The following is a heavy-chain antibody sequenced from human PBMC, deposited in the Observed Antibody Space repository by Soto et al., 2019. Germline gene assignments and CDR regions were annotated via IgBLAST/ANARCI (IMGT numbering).Heavy chain of an antibody. CDR2: IYYSGNT. J-gene: IGHJ6*02. D-gene: IGHD3-10*01. CDR1: GASISSYY. CDR3: ARASYGSGNYYAPHYFYAMDV. V-gene: IGHV4-59*01. Sequence: SETLSLTCDVSGASISSYYWSWIRQPPGKGLEWIGYIYYSGNTNYNPSLKSRVTMSVDTSKNQFSLNLTSVTAADTAVYFCARASYGSGNYYAPHYFYAMDVWGHGTTVTVSS.